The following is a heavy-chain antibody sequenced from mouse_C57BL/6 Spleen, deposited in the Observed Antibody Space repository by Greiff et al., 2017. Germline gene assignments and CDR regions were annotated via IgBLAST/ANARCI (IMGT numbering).Heavy chain of an antibody. D-gene: IGHD1-1*01. CDR1: GYAFSSSW. J-gene: IGHJ3*01. V-gene: IGHV1-82*01. CDR2: IYPGDGDT. Sequence: QVQLQQSGPELVKPGASVKISCKASGYAFSSSWMNWVKQRPGKGLEWIGRIYPGDGDTNYNGKFKGKATLTADKSSSTAYMQLSSLTSEDSAVYFCARGNVATTVGAYWGQGTLVTVSA. CDR3: ARGNVATTVGAY.